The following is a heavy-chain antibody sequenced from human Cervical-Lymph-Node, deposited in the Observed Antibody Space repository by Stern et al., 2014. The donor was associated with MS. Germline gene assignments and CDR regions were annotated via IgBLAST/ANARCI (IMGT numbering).Heavy chain of an antibody. V-gene: IGHV4-59*02. CDR1: GGSVSGYY. CDR2: IYSSGST. Sequence: QVQLQESGPRLVKSSETLSLSCTVSGGSVSGYYWNWIRQPPGKGLEWIGFIYSSGSTNYNPSLKSRVIISLDTSKNQFSLNLRSVAPADTAVYYCARGPMGDRDWSGYIDYWGQGNLVTVSS. D-gene: IGHD3-3*01. CDR3: ARGPMGDRDWSGYIDY. J-gene: IGHJ4*02.